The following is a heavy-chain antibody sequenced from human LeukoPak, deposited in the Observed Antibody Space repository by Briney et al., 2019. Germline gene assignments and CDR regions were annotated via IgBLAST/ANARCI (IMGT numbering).Heavy chain of an antibody. Sequence: GGSLRLSCAASGFTFSDYAMTWVRQAPGKGLQWVSGISGSGASTYYGDSVKGRFTISRDNSKNTLDLQMNSLRAEDTAVYYCAKDLSSSWFEGLDNWGQGTLVTVSS. J-gene: IGHJ4*02. D-gene: IGHD6-13*01. V-gene: IGHV3-23*01. CDR3: AKDLSSSWFEGLDN. CDR1: GFTFSDYA. CDR2: ISGSGAST.